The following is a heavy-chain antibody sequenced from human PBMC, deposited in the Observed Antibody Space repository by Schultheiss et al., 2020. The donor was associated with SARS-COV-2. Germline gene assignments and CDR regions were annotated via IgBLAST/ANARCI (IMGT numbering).Heavy chain of an antibody. CDR3: ARAAGATQFDP. Sequence: SETLSLTCSVSGVSVSSGSYYWSWIRQPPGKGLEWIGYIYYSGSTNYNPSLKSRVTISVDTSKNQFSLKLSSVTAADTAVYYCARAAGATQFDPWGQGTLVTVSS. CDR1: GVSVSSGSYY. D-gene: IGHD1-26*01. V-gene: IGHV4-61*01. CDR2: IYYSGST. J-gene: IGHJ5*02.